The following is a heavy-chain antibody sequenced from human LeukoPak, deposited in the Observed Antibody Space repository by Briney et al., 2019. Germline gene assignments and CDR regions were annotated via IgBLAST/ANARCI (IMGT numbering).Heavy chain of an antibody. CDR2: IYPGDSDT. D-gene: IGHD5-18*01. CDR1: GYSFTNYW. CDR3: ARLYSYGPLGYYYYYMDV. Sequence: GESLKISCKGSGYSFTNYWIGWVRQMPGKGLEWMGIIYPGDSDTRYSPSFQGQVTISADKSISTAYLQWSSLKASDTAMYYCARLYSYGPLGYYYYYMDVWGKGTTVTVSS. J-gene: IGHJ6*03. V-gene: IGHV5-51*01.